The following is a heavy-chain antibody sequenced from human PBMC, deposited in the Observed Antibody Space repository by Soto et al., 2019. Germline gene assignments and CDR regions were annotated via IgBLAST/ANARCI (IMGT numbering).Heavy chain of an antibody. Sequence: SETLSLTCTVSGGSISSGDYYWSWIRQPPGKGLEWIGYIYYSGSTYYNPSLKSRVTISVDTSKNQFSLKLTSVTAADTAVYYCARCGSSCSLAFGGQGTLVTVSS. V-gene: IGHV4-30-4*01. CDR1: GGSISSGDYY. J-gene: IGHJ4*02. D-gene: IGHD2-15*01. CDR3: ARCGSSCSLAF. CDR2: IYYSGST.